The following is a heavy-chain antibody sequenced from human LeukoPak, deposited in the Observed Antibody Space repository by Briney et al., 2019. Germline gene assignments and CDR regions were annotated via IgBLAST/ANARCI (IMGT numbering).Heavy chain of an antibody. J-gene: IGHJ4*02. CDR2: ISGDGLRT. V-gene: IGHV3-64D*06. CDR3: VKLTRGSRSYPF. Sequence: SGGSLRLSCSASGFTFSSHAMHWVRQAPGKGLEFVSSISGDGLRTYYSDSVKGRFSISRDNSDKVVYLQVSGLRTDDTALYFCVKLTRGSRSYPFWGQGTLVTVPS. D-gene: IGHD6-6*01. CDR1: GFTFSSHA.